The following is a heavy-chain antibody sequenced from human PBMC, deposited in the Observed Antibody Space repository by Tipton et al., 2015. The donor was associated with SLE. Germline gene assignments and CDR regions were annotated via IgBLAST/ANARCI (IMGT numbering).Heavy chain of an antibody. CDR3: ARGWWFDP. J-gene: IGHJ5*02. CDR1: AGSISSYY. Sequence: TLSLTCTVSAGSISSYYWSWIRQPPGKGLEWIGDIYYSGSTNYNPSLKSRVTISVDTSKNQFSLKLSSVTAADTAVYYCARGWWFDPWGQGTLVTVSS. CDR2: IYYSGST. V-gene: IGHV4-59*01. D-gene: IGHD6-19*01.